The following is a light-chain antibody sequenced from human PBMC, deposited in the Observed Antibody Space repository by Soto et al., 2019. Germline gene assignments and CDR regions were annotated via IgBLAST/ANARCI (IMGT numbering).Light chain of an antibody. CDR2: GAS. V-gene: IGKV3-20*01. J-gene: IGKJ2*01. CDR1: QSVTTSY. Sequence: EIVLTQSPDTLSLSPGERATLSCRASQSVTTSYLAWYQQKPGQAPSLLIYGASNRATGIPDRFSGSGSGTDFTLTISRLEPEDFAVYYCQQYGGSPPRYTFGQGTKLEIK. CDR3: QQYGGSPPRYT.